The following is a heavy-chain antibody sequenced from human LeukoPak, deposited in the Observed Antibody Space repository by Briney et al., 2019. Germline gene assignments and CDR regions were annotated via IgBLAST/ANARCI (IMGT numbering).Heavy chain of an antibody. Sequence: GGSLRLSCAASGFSITTFGIHWVRQAPGKGLEWVSFLRSDGSNSYYGDSVKGRFTISRDNSKNTLYLQMNSLRAEDTAVYYCAELGITMIGGVWGKGTTVTITS. D-gene: IGHD3-10*02. CDR3: AELGITMIGGV. V-gene: IGHV3-30*02. CDR1: GFSITTFG. CDR2: LRSDGSNS. J-gene: IGHJ6*04.